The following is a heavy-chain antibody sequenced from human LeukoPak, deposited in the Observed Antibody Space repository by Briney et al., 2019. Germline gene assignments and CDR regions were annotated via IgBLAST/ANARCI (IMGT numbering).Heavy chain of an antibody. D-gene: IGHD2-15*01. CDR1: GGSISSYY. CDR3: ARWRGYCDY. J-gene: IGHJ4*02. CDR2: IYYSGST. V-gene: IGHV4-59*01. Sequence: SSETLSLTCTVSGGSISSYYWSWIRQPPGKGLEWIGYIYYSGSTNYNPSLKSRVTISVDTSKNQFSLKLSSVTAADTAVYYCARWRGYCDYWGQGTLVTVSS.